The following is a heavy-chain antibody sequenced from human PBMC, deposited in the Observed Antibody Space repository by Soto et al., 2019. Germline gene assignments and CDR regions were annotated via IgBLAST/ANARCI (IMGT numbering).Heavy chain of an antibody. CDR3: TVRGGWLGP. CDR2: IKTKAEGETK. Sequence: DVQLVESGGGFVKPGGSLRLSCAASGLTFNDVWMSWVRQAPGKGLEWVGRIKTKAEGETKDYAAPVKGRFTISRDDSKNIVHLEMNNLKTEDTAVYYCTVRGGWLGPWGQGILVTVSS. J-gene: IGHJ5*02. V-gene: IGHV3-15*01. CDR1: GLTFNDVW. D-gene: IGHD3-22*01.